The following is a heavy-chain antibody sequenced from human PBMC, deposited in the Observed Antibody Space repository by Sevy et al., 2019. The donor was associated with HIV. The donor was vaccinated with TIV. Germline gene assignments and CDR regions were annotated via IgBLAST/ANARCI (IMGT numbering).Heavy chain of an antibody. V-gene: IGHV1-69*13. CDR2: IIPIFGTA. Sequence: ASVKVSCKASGGTFSSYAISWVRQAPGQGLEWMGGIIPIFGTANYAQKFQGRVTITADESTSTGYMELSSLRSEDTAEYYCERVTRPYYYDSSGYYYGMDVWGQGTTVTVSS. CDR3: ERVTRPYYYDSSGYYYGMDV. J-gene: IGHJ6*02. D-gene: IGHD3-22*01. CDR1: GGTFSSYA.